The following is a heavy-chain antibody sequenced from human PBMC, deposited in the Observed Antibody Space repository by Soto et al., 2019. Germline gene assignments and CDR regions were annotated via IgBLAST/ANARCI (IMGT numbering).Heavy chain of an antibody. CDR3: ARDATLRY. CDR1: GASMDGFY. V-gene: IGHV4-59*01. Sequence: QVQLQESGPGLVKPSETLSLTCTVSGASMDGFYWNWIRQPPGKGLEWIWYIYNSGTTNYNPALKSRVTISIDMSKHQFSLNPTSVTAADTAVYYCARDATLRYWGQGTLVTVSS. J-gene: IGHJ4*02. CDR2: IYNSGTT.